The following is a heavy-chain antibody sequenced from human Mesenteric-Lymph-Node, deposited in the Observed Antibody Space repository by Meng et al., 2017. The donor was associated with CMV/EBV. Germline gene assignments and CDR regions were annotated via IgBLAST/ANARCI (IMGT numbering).Heavy chain of an antibody. V-gene: IGHV3-20*04. J-gene: IGHJ4*02. D-gene: IGHD1-26*01. CDR1: GFRFDDNG. CDR2: INWNGGVT. Sequence: GESLKISCTASGFRFDDNGMSWVRQPPGKGLEWVSGINWNGGVTVYADSVKGRFTISRDNARNSLYLQMNSLRDGDTAFYYCVRDRVVGAFDFWGQGTLVTVSS. CDR3: VRDRVVGAFDF.